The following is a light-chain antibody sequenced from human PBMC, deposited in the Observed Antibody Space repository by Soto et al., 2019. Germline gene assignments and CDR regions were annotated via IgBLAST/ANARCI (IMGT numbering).Light chain of an antibody. V-gene: IGLV1-51*02. Sequence: QSVLTQPPSVSAAPGQKVTISCSGGSSNIGNNYVSWYQHLPGTAPKLLMYENNRRPSGIPDRFSGSKSGTSATLGITGLQTGDEAEYYCGTWDSSLSAYVFGTGTKVTVL. CDR2: ENN. CDR3: GTWDSSLSAYV. J-gene: IGLJ1*01. CDR1: SSNIGNNY.